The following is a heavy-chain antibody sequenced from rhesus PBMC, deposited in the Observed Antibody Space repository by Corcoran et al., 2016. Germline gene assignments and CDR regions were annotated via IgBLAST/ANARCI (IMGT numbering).Heavy chain of an antibody. V-gene: IGHV4S19*01. Sequence: QVQLQESGPGLVKPSETLSLTCAVSGGSISSSNWWSWIRQPPGKGLEGIGYISGSSSSTYDTPALKSRVTISEDTSKNQCSLKLSSVTAADTAVYYCARDTVGRFDVWGPGVLVTVSS. CDR1: GGSISSSNW. CDR2: ISGSSSST. D-gene: IGHD5-24*01. J-gene: IGHJ5-1*01. CDR3: ARDTVGRFDV.